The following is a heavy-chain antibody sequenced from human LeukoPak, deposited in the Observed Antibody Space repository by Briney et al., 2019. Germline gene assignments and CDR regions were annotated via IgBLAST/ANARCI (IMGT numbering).Heavy chain of an antibody. V-gene: IGHV4-39*01. CDR1: GGSISSKSHF. Sequence: SETLSLTCTVSGGSISSKSHFWDWIRQPPGKELEWIGNTYYSGNTYYNPSLKSRVTISVDMSKNQFSLKLSSATAADTAVYYCARHFSYGPDYWGQGTLVTVFS. D-gene: IGHD5-18*01. CDR2: TYYSGNT. CDR3: ARHFSYGPDY. J-gene: IGHJ4*02.